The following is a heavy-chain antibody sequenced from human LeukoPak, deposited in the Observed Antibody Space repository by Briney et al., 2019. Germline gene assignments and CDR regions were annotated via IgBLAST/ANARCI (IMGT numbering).Heavy chain of an antibody. CDR1: GGSISSSNW. Sequence: PSGTLSLTCAVSGGSISSSNWWSWVRQPPGKGLEWIGEIYHSGSTNYNPSLKSRVTISVDKSKNQFSLKLSSVTAADTAVYYCARDRVLPWFGEADYYYYGMDVWGQGTTVTVSS. D-gene: IGHD3-10*01. V-gene: IGHV4-4*02. CDR2: IYHSGST. CDR3: ARDRVLPWFGEADYYYYGMDV. J-gene: IGHJ6*02.